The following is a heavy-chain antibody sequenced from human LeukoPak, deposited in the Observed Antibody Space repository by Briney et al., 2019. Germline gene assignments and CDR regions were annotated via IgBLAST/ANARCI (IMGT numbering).Heavy chain of an antibody. D-gene: IGHD6-13*01. J-gene: IGHJ4*02. V-gene: IGHV4-34*01. CDR2: INHSGST. CDR1: GGSFSGYY. Sequence: SETLSLTCGVSGGSFSGYYWNWIRQPPGKGLEWIGEINHSGSTNYNPSLKSRVTISVDTSLKQFSLRLSSVTAADTAVYYCARGRYLTTGGGAAAGFLDYWGQGTLVTVSS. CDR3: ARGRYLTTGGGAAAGFLDY.